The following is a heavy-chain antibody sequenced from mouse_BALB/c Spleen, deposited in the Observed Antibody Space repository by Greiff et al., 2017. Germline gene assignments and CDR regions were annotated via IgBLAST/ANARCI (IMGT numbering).Heavy chain of an antibody. CDR3: ARSGTYFDY. V-gene: IGHV3-2*02. D-gene: IGHD4-1*01. CDR2: ISYSGST. Sequence: EVQRVESGPGLVKPSQSLSLTCTVTGYSITSDYAWNWIRQFPGNKLEWMGYISYSGSTSYNPSLKSRISITRDTSKNQFFLQLNSVTTEDTATYYCARSGTYFDYWGQGTTLTVSS. CDR1: GYSITSDYA. J-gene: IGHJ2*01.